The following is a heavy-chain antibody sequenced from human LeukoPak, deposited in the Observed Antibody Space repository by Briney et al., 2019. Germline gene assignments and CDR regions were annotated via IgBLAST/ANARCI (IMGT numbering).Heavy chain of an antibody. CDR1: GGSISSSNYY. CDR3: AGSGWFGELFVY. Sequence: SETLSLTCTVSGGSISSSNYYWGWIRQPPGKGLEWIGSIYYSGSTYYNPSLKSRVTTSVDTSKNQFSLKLSSVTAADTAVYYCAGSGWFGELFVYWGQGTLVTVSS. CDR2: IYYSGST. V-gene: IGHV4-39*07. D-gene: IGHD3-10*01. J-gene: IGHJ4*02.